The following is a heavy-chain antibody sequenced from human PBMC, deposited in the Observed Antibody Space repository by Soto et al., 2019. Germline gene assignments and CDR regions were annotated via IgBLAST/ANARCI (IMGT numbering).Heavy chain of an antibody. V-gene: IGHV1-3*01. J-gene: IGHJ4*02. Sequence: DSVKVSCKASGYTFSSYAIHWVRQAPGQGLEWMGWIHAGNGNTKYSQSFQGRVTISRDTSATTAYMELNSLRSEDTAVYYCARGVAFLDYWGQGTLVTVSS. CDR1: GYTFSSYA. CDR2: IHAGNGNT. D-gene: IGHD2-15*01. CDR3: ARGVAFLDY.